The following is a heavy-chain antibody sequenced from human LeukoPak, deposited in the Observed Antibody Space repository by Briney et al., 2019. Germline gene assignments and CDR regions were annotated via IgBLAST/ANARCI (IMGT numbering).Heavy chain of an antibody. CDR3: AKLATDSNSDY. J-gene: IGHJ4*02. CDR2: ISGSGSNT. Sequence: GGSLRLSCVASGFTFSNYAMNWVRQAPGKGLEWVSVISGSGSNTYYADSVKGRFTISRDNSKNTLYVQMNSLRAEDTAVYYCAKLATDSNSDYWGQGTLVTVSA. V-gene: IGHV3-23*01. CDR1: GFTFSNYA. D-gene: IGHD1-14*01.